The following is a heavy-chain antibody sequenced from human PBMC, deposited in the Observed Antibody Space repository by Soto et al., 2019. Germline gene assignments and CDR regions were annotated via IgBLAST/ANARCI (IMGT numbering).Heavy chain of an antibody. J-gene: IGHJ4*02. V-gene: IGHV1-69*12. D-gene: IGHD5-12*01. CDR2: IIPMFGTA. CDR3: ASGRQLWLRRVCDGYSG. CDR1: GGTFSTYA. Sequence: QVQLVQSGAEVKKPESSVQVSCKAPGGTFSTYAISWVRQAPGQGLEWMGGIIPMFGTANYAQRFQDRVTITASEATNTVEMELSSLRSEDTALCFCASGRQLWLRRVCDGYSGWGQGTLVTVSS.